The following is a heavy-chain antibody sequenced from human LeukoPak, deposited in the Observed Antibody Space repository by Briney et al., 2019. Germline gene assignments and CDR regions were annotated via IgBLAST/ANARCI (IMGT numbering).Heavy chain of an antibody. CDR1: GFTFSAYA. J-gene: IGHJ4*02. V-gene: IGHV3-30*18. CDR3: AKRGDSSGYPAYFDY. CDR2: ISYDGNKI. D-gene: IGHD3-22*01. Sequence: GGSLRLSCAPSGFTFSAYAMHWVRQSPGKGLEWVAVISYDGNKIYYADSVKGRFTISRDNSKNTLYLQMNSLRSEDTAIYYCAKRGDSSGYPAYFDYWGQGTLVTVSS.